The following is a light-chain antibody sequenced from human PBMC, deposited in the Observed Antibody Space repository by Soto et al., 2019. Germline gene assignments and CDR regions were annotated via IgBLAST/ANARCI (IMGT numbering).Light chain of an antibody. CDR3: QHYKTWPLS. CDR1: QGIGST. Sequence: IVMTQSPATLSVSPGERATLSCRASQGIGSTLAWYQQKPGQTPRLLIYDASTRATGIPARFSGIGSGTEFTLIISSLQPEDFGVYYCQHYKTWPLSFGGGTKVEI. V-gene: IGKV3-15*01. J-gene: IGKJ4*01. CDR2: DAS.